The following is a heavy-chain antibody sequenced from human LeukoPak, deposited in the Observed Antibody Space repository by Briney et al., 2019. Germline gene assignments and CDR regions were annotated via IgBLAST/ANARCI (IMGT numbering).Heavy chain of an antibody. CDR1: GGSISSYY. CDR3: ARGVVAAPQTFDY. D-gene: IGHD2-15*01. Sequence: SETLSLTCTVSGGSISSYYWSWIRQPPGKGLEWIGYISYSGSTNYNPSLKSRVTISVDTSKNQFSLKLTPVTAADTAVYYCARGVVAAPQTFDYGGQGTLVTVSS. CDR2: ISYSGST. J-gene: IGHJ4*02. V-gene: IGHV4-59*01.